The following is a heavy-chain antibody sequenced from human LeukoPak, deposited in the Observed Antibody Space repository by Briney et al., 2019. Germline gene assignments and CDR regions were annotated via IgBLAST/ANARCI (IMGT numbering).Heavy chain of an antibody. CDR3: ARGGFSHGFDV. D-gene: IGHD5-12*01. J-gene: IGHJ3*01. CDR2: IDNDGSDT. CDR1: GFTFRSYW. V-gene: IGHV3-74*01. Sequence: GGSLRLSCAASGFTFRSYWIPWVRQAPGKGLVWVGRIDNDGSDTIYADSVKGRFTVSRDNAKNTLYLQMNSLRAEDTAVYFCARGGFSHGFDVWGQGTVVTVSS.